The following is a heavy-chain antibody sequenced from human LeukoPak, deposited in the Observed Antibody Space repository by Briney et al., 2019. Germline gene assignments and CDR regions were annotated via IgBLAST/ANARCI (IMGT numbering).Heavy chain of an antibody. CDR3: ASSVVVTAISSTDY. CDR1: GGSFSGYY. Sequence: PSETLSLTCAVYGGSFSGYYWSWIRQPPGKGLEWIGEINHSGSTNYNPSLKSRVTISVDTSKNQFSLKLSSVTAADTAVYYCASSVVVTAISSTDYWGQGTLVTVSS. CDR2: INHSGST. D-gene: IGHD2-21*02. V-gene: IGHV4-34*01. J-gene: IGHJ4*02.